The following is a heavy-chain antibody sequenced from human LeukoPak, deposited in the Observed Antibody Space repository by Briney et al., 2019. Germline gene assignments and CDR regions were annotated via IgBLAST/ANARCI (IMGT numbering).Heavy chain of an antibody. D-gene: IGHD6-19*01. V-gene: IGHV4-59*01. CDR3: AVQWLGYFDY. Sequence: PSETLSLTCTVSGGSISSYYWSWIRQPPGKGLEWIGYMYYSGSTNYNPSLKSRVTMSVDTSKNHFSLKLTSVTAADTAVYYCAVQWLGYFDYWGQGILVTVSS. CDR2: MYYSGST. CDR1: GGSISSYY. J-gene: IGHJ4*02.